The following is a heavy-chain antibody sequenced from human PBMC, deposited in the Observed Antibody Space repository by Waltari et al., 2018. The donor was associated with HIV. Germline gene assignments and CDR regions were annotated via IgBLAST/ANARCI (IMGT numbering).Heavy chain of an antibody. Sequence: QVQLVQSGAEVKKPGASVKVSCKAFGYTFTSYDINWVRQATGQGLEWMGWMNPDSGNKGYAKEFQGRVTMTRKTSITTAYMELSGLRSEDTAVYYCARRASSWYENRENYFYGMDVWGQGTTVTVSS. J-gene: IGHJ6*02. V-gene: IGHV1-8*01. CDR1: GYTFTSYD. CDR2: MNPDSGNK. D-gene: IGHD6-13*01. CDR3: ARRASSWYENRENYFYGMDV.